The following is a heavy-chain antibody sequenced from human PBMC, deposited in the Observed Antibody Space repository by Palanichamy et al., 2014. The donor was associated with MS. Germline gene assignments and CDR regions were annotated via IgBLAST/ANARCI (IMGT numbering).Heavy chain of an antibody. CDR3: ARGWYSNPFDF. D-gene: IGHD6-13*01. V-gene: IGHV1-18*01. CDR1: GYTFTSHG. CDR2: VSGYNGDT. Sequence: QVQVVQSGPELKKPGASVKVSCKASGYTFTSHGITWVRQAPGQGLEWVGWVSGYNGDTAYAQRFQGRVTMTADTSTTTAYVELRSLRSDDTAVYYCARGWYSNPFDFWGQGTLVTVSS. J-gene: IGHJ4*02.